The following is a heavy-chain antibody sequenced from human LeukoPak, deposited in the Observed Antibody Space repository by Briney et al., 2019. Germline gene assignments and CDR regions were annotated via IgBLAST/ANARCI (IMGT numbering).Heavy chain of an antibody. D-gene: IGHD6-6*01. CDR3: AKVVSGSYLFQD. CDR1: GFTFSSYA. Sequence: GGSLRLSCAASGFTFSSYAMSWVRQAPGKGLEWVSAISASGSNTYYADSVNGRFTISRDNSKNTLYLQMNSLRAEDTAVYYCAKVVSGSYLFQDWGQGTLVTVSS. CDR2: ISASGSNT. J-gene: IGHJ1*01. V-gene: IGHV3-23*01.